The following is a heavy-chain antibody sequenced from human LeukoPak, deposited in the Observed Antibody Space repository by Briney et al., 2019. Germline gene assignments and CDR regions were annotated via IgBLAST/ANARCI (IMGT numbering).Heavy chain of an antibody. CDR1: GFTFNNYV. V-gene: IGHV3-23*01. CDR2: VADRGAYT. J-gene: IGHJ3*02. CDR3: AKPCRSGLSPFDAFDI. Sequence: GGSLRLSCTASGFTFNNYVMSWVRQAPGKGLEWVSSVADRGAYTHYADSVKGRFTISRDNSKNTLYLQMNSLRAEDTAVYYCAKPCRSGLSPFDAFDIWGQGTMVTVSS. D-gene: IGHD6-19*01.